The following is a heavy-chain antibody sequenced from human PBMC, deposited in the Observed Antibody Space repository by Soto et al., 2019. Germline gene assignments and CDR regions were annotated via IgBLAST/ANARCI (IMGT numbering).Heavy chain of an antibody. CDR3: ARMTTVTTEGNYGMDV. V-gene: IGHV1-18*04. Sequence: QVQLVQSGAEVKKPGASVKVSCKASGYTFTSYGISWVRQAPGQGLEWMGWISAYNGNTNYAQKLQGRVTMTTDTSTSTAYMVLRSLRSDDTAVYYCARMTTVTTEGNYGMDVWGQGTTVTVSS. J-gene: IGHJ6*02. D-gene: IGHD4-17*01. CDR1: GYTFTSYG. CDR2: ISAYNGNT.